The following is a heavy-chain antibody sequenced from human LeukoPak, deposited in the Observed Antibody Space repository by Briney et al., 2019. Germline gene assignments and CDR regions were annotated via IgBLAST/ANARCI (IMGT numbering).Heavy chain of an antibody. CDR3: ARALYDFWSGYDPGGY. J-gene: IGHJ4*02. V-gene: IGHV1-8*01. CDR2: MNPNSGNT. D-gene: IGHD3-3*01. Sequence: GASVKVSCKASGYTFTSYDINWVRQATGQGLEWMGWMNPNSGNTGYAQKFQGRVTMTRNTSISTAYMELSSLRSEDTAVYYCARALYDFWSGYDPGGYWGQGTLVTVSS. CDR1: GYTFTSYD.